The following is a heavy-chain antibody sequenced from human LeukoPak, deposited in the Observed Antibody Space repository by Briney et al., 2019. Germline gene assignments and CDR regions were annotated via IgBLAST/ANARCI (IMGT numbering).Heavy chain of an antibody. Sequence: PSETLSLTCTVSGGSVSSGSYYWSWIRQPPGKGLEWIGYIYYSGSTNYNPSLKSRVTISVDTSKNQFSLKLSSVTAADTAVYYCARPSYDSSMWGRGDAFDIWGQGTMVTVSS. CDR2: IYYSGST. V-gene: IGHV4-61*01. J-gene: IGHJ3*02. D-gene: IGHD3-22*01. CDR3: ARPSYDSSMWGRGDAFDI. CDR1: GGSVSSGSYY.